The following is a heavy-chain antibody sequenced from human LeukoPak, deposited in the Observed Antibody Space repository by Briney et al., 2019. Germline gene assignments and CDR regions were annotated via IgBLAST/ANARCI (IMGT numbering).Heavy chain of an antibody. CDR3: AKDRDRVTDAFDY. CDR2: ISGSGGST. CDR1: GFTFSSYA. V-gene: IGHV3-23*01. J-gene: IGHJ4*02. Sequence: GGSLRLSCAASGFTFSSYAMSWVRQAPGKGLEWVSAISGSGGSTYYADFVKGRFTSSRDNSKNTLYLQMNSLRAEDTAVYYCAKDRDRVTDAFDYWGQGTLVTVSS. D-gene: IGHD2-21*02.